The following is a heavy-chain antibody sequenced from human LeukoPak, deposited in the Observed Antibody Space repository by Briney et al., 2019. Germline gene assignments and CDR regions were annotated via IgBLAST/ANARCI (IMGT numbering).Heavy chain of an antibody. CDR1: GYTFTSYD. J-gene: IGHJ6*02. D-gene: IGHD3-3*01. CDR2: MNPNSGNT. CDR3: ARTDYDFWTYYYYYGMDV. V-gene: IGHV1-8*01. Sequence: APVKVSCKASGYTFTSYDINWVRQATGQGLEWMGWMNPNSGNTGYAQKFQGRVTMTRNTSISTAYMELSSLRSEDTAVYYCARTDYDFWTYYYYYGMDVWGQGTTVTVS.